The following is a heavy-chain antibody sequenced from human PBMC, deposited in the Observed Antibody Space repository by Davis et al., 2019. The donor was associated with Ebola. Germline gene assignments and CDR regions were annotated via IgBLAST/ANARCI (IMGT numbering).Heavy chain of an antibody. CDR1: GFTFSSYA. J-gene: IGHJ5*02. V-gene: IGHV3-23*01. CDR3: ARADYGDYGWFDP. Sequence: GESLKISCAASGFTFSSYAMSWVRQAPGKGLEWVSAISGSGGTYYADSVKGRFTISRDNSKNTLYLQMNSLRAEDTAVYYCARADYGDYGWFDPWGQGTLVTVSS. D-gene: IGHD4-17*01. CDR2: ISGSGGT.